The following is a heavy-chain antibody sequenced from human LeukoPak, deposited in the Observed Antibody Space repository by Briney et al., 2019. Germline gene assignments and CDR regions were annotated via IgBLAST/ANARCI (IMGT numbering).Heavy chain of an antibody. CDR1: GGSISSYY. CDR2: IYYSGST. Sequence: PSETLSLTCTVSGGSISSYYWSWIRQPPGKGLEWIGYIYYSGSTYYNPSLKSRVTISVDTSKNQFSLKLSSVTAADTAVYYCARGVNWAFDYWGQGTLVTVSS. J-gene: IGHJ4*02. CDR3: ARGVNWAFDY. V-gene: IGHV4-30-4*01. D-gene: IGHD7-27*01.